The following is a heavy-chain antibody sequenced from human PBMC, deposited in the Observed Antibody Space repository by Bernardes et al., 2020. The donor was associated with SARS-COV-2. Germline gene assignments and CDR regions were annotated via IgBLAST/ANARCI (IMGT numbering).Heavy chain of an antibody. J-gene: IGHJ4*02. CDR2: INSDGSIT. Sequence: VGSLRLSCAVSGFPFSNHWMHWVRQAPGKGLVWLSHINSDGSITTYADSVKGRFIVSRDNAKSTLFLQMSSLRTEDTAVYYCVKSSPRARLDSWGQGTLVTVSS. V-gene: IGHV3-74*01. CDR3: VKSSPRARLDS. CDR1: GFPFSNHW.